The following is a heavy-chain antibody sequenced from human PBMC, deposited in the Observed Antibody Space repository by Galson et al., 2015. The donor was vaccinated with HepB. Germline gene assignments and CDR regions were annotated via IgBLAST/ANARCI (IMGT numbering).Heavy chain of an antibody. CDR1: GITFSTYV. D-gene: IGHD2-21*01. J-gene: IGHJ4*02. V-gene: IGHV3-23*01. CDR3: AKTSYCDGGPCFSGYFDS. Sequence: SLRLSCAAPGITFSTYVMSWVRQAPGKGLEWVSSIVGSDESTLYADYVKGSFTITRDNSRNTLYLQMNRLRADDTAIYYCAKTSYCDGGPCFSGYFDSWGQGTLVAVSS. CDR2: IVGSDEST.